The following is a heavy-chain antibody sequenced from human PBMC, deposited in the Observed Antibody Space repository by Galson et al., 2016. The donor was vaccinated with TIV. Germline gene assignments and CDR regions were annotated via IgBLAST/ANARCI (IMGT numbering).Heavy chain of an antibody. J-gene: IGHJ4*02. Sequence: SVKVSCKAPGYTFTSYDINWVRQATGQGLEWMGWMNPNSGNTGYAQKFRGRVAMTRNTSVRTAYMELSSLRSEDTAVYYCARSGDYGDYWGQGTLVTVSS. CDR1: GYTFTSYD. V-gene: IGHV1-8*02. CDR3: ARSGDYGDY. D-gene: IGHD4-17*01. CDR2: MNPNSGNT.